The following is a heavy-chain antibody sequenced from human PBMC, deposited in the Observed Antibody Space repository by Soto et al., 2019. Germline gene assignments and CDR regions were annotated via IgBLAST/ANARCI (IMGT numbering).Heavy chain of an antibody. CDR1: GGAVSGYY. Sequence: SGSLSLTCAVSGGAVSGYYWSWIRQPPGKGLEWIGFIYYSGSINYNPSLKSRVTISVDTSKNQFSLKLSSVTAADTAVYYCARQGQYYDILTGYYMNYYYYGMDVWGQGTTVTVS. V-gene: IGHV4-59*08. CDR2: IYYSGSI. J-gene: IGHJ6*02. CDR3: ARQGQYYDILTGYYMNYYYYGMDV. D-gene: IGHD3-9*01.